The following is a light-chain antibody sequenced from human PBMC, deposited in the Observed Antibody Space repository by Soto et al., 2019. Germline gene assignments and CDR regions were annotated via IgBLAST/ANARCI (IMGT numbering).Light chain of an antibody. Sequence: QSALAQPPSASGTHGQRVTISCSGTSSSIESNYVYWYQQLPGTAPRLLIYRNNQRPSGVPDRFSGSKSGTSASLAISALRSEDEADYYCTVWDDSLRGRLFGGGTKVTV. J-gene: IGLJ2*01. V-gene: IGLV1-47*01. CDR1: SSSIESNY. CDR2: RNN. CDR3: TVWDDSLRGRL.